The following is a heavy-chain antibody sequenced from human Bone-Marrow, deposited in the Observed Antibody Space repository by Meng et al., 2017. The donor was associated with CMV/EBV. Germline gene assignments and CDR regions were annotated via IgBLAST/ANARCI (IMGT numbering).Heavy chain of an antibody. V-gene: IGHV1-18*01. CDR1: GYTFTSYG. CDR3: ARDLYDSSGYYSDY. Sequence: QVQLVQSGTEVKKPGASVKVLCKASGYTFTSYGISWVRQAPGQGLEWVGCITPYNGDTHYAQKFQGRLTMTTDTSTSTAYMELRSLRSDDTAVYYCARDLYDSSGYYSDYWGQGTLVTVSS. D-gene: IGHD3-22*01. CDR2: ITPYNGDT. J-gene: IGHJ4*02.